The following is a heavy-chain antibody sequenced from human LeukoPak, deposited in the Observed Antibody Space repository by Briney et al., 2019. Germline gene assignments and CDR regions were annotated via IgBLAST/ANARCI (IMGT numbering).Heavy chain of an antibody. J-gene: IGHJ4*02. Sequence: SETLSLTCTVSGGSISSGAYYWSWIRQHPGKGLEWIGYIYYSGGTYYNPSLKSRVTIPVDTSKNQFSLNLSSVTAADTAVYYCARIVVGATFDYWGQGTLVTVSS. D-gene: IGHD1-26*01. V-gene: IGHV4-31*03. CDR1: GGSISSGAYY. CDR3: ARIVVGATFDY. CDR2: IYYSGGT.